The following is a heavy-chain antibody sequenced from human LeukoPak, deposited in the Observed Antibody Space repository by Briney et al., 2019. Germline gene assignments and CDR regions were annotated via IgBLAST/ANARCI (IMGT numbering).Heavy chain of an antibody. D-gene: IGHD2-2*02. V-gene: IGHV4-59*01. CDR2: IYYSGST. CDR1: GGSISSYY. CDR3: ARDFGYCSSTSCYIEDY. Sequence: SETLSLTCTVSGGSISSYYWSWIRQPPGKGLEWIGYIYYSGSTNYNPSLKSRVTISVDTSKNQFSLKLSSVTAADTAVYYCARDFGYCSSTSCYIEDYWGQGTLVTVSS. J-gene: IGHJ4*02.